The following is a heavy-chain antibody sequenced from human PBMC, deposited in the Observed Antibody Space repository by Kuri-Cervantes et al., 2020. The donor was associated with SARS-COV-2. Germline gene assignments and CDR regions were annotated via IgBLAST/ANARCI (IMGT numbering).Heavy chain of an antibody. Sequence: GGSLRLSCTASGFTFTNHAMNWVRQAPGKGLEWVSGISGSGASTYYADSVKGRFTISRDNPKNTLYLQMNSLRADDTALYYCAKETTIVVVVAVAHWGQGTLVTVSS. D-gene: IGHD2-15*01. CDR1: GFTFTNHA. J-gene: IGHJ4*02. V-gene: IGHV3-23*01. CDR3: AKETTIVVVVAVAH. CDR2: ISGSGAST.